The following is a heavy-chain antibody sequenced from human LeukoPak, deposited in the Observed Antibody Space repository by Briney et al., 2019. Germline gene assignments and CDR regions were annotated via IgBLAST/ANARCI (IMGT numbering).Heavy chain of an antibody. CDR1: GYSFTTYW. CDR3: ARGIGDLLYWNFDL. CDR2: IYLDDSDT. J-gene: IGHJ2*01. D-gene: IGHD1-26*01. Sequence: PGESLKISRKGSGYSFTTYWIGWVRQMPGKGLEWMGIIYLDDSDTRYTPSFQGQVTISADKSISTAYLQWRSLRASDTAMYYCARGIGDLLYWNFDLWGRGTLVTVSS. V-gene: IGHV5-51*01.